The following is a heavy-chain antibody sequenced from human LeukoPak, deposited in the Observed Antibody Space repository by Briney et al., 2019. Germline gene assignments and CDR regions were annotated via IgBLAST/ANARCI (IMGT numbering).Heavy chain of an antibody. J-gene: IGHJ4*02. V-gene: IGHV3-15*01. Sequence: KPGGSLRLSCLGSGFNFNDAYMNWFRQAPGKGLEWVGRVKSIRDGGTTDDTAPVKGRFTISRDDSKRTVYLQMNSLKTEDAAVYFCTARVVTTNEFWGQGTLVTVSS. CDR1: GFNFNDAY. CDR2: VKSIRDGGTT. D-gene: IGHD2-21*02. CDR3: TARVVTTNEF.